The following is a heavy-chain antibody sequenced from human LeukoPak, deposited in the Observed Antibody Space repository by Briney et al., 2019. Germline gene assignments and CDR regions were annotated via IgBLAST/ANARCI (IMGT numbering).Heavy chain of an antibody. CDR3: AREIRAARGHCGGDCSYFDY. Sequence: GGSRRLSCAASGFTFSSYWMSWVRQAPGKGLEWVAKIKQDGSEKYYVDSVKGRFTISRDNAKNSLYLQMNSLRAEDTAVYYCAREIRAARGHCGGDCSYFDYWGQGTLVTVSS. D-gene: IGHD2-21*02. V-gene: IGHV3-7*03. CDR2: IKQDGSEK. CDR1: GFTFSSYW. J-gene: IGHJ4*02.